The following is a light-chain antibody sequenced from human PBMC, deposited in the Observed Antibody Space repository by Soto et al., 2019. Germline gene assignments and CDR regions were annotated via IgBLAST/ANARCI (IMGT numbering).Light chain of an antibody. CDR2: GNS. Sequence: QSVLTQPPSVSGAPGQRVTISCTGSSSNIGAVYDVHWYQQLPGTAPKLLIYGNSNRPSGVPDRFSGSKSGTSASLAITGLQAEDEADYYCQSYDSSRSVLFGGGTKLTVL. CDR1: SSNIGAVYD. J-gene: IGLJ2*01. V-gene: IGLV1-40*01. CDR3: QSYDSSRSVL.